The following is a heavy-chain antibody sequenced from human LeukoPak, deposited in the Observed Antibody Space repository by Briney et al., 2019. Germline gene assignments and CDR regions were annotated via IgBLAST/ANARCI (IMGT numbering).Heavy chain of an antibody. V-gene: IGHV3-7*01. CDR2: IKQDGSEK. CDR3: ARSGYSYGKTDAFDI. D-gene: IGHD5-18*01. Sequence: GGSLRLSCAASGFTFSSYWMSWVRQAPGKGLEWVANIKQDGSEKYYVDSVKGRFTISRDNARNSLYLQMNSLRAEDTAVYYCARSGYSYGKTDAFDIWGQGTMVAVSS. CDR1: GFTFSSYW. J-gene: IGHJ3*02.